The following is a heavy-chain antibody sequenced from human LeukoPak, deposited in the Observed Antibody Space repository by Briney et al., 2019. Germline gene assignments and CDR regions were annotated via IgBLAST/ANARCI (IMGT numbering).Heavy chain of an antibody. CDR3: ASGPYSSSYFAS. CDR1: GFTFTNFA. J-gene: IGHJ4*02. Sequence: GGSLRLSCAASGFTFTNFAMKWVRQAPGKGLEWVADISGGGEHTFYADSVKGRFTFSRDNSKDTLHLQMSILRPEDTALYYCASGPYSSSYFASWGQGTMVTVSS. V-gene: IGHV3-23*01. CDR2: ISGGGEHT. D-gene: IGHD6-13*01.